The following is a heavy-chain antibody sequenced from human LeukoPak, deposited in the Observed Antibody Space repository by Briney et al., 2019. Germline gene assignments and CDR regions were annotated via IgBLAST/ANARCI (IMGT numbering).Heavy chain of an antibody. D-gene: IGHD1-1*01. V-gene: IGHV3-49*03. J-gene: IGHJ4*02. CDR2: IRSKAYGETA. CDR3: TRDRGAYNLYDY. CDR1: GFTFADYA. Sequence: GGSLRLSCTASGFTFADYAMSWIRQAPGKGLEWVGFIRSKAYGETADYAASVKGRFTISRDDSKAIAYLQMNSLKTEDTAVYHCTRDRGAYNLYDYWGQGTLVTVSS.